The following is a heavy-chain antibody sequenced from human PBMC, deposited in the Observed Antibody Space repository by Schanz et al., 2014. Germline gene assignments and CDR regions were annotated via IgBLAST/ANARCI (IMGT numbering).Heavy chain of an antibody. CDR3: AKHVRSLTGNDY. V-gene: IGHV3-23*04. Sequence: VQLVESGGGVVQPGGSLRLSCAASGFTFTNYAMTWVRQAPGKGLEWVSGIGGSGDSTHYADSVKGRFIISRDNSKNTLYLQVNSLRAEDTAVYYCAKHVRSLTGNDYWGQGTLVTVSS. CDR2: IGGSGDST. D-gene: IGHD3-9*01. CDR1: GFTFTNYA. J-gene: IGHJ4*02.